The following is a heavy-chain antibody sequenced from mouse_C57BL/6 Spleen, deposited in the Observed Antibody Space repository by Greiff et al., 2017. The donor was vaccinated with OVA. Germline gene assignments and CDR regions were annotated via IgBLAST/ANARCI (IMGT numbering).Heavy chain of an antibody. Sequence: VQLQQPGAELVRPGTSVKLSCKASGYTFTSYWMHWVKQRPGQGLEWIGVIDPSDSYTNYNQKFKGKATLTVDTASSTAYMQLSSLTSEDSAVYYCARRSSGDLDDWGQGTTLTVSS. J-gene: IGHJ2*01. CDR1: GYTFTSYW. D-gene: IGHD3-2*02. V-gene: IGHV1-59*01. CDR2: IDPSDSYT. CDR3: ARRSSGDLDD.